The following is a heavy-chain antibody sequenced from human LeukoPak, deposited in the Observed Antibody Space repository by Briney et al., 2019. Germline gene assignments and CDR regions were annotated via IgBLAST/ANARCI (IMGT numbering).Heavy chain of an antibody. CDR2: ISGSGGSI. CDR3: AKGGDGYNYYFDY. Sequence: PGGSLRLSCTASGFTFSDYAMSWVRQAPGKGLEWVSGISGSGGSIRYVDSVKGRFIISRDNSKNTLYLQMNSLRAEDRAVYYCAKGGDGYNYYFDYWGQETLVTVSS. CDR1: GFTFSDYA. V-gene: IGHV3-23*01. J-gene: IGHJ4*02. D-gene: IGHD5-24*01.